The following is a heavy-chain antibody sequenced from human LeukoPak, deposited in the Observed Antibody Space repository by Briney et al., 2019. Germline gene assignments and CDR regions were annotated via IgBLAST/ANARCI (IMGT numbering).Heavy chain of an antibody. D-gene: IGHD3-10*01. Sequence: ASVKVSCKASGGTFSSYAIGWVRQAPGQGLEWMGGIIPIFGTATYAQKFQGRVTITTDESTSTAYMELSSLRSEDTAVYYCASGVYGPKSGSYYYYMDVWGKGTTVTVSS. CDR3: ASGVYGPKSGSYYYYMDV. CDR2: IIPIFGTA. V-gene: IGHV1-69*05. CDR1: GGTFSSYA. J-gene: IGHJ6*03.